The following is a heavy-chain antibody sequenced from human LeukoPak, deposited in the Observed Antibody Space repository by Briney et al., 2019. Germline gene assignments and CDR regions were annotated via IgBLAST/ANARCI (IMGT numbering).Heavy chain of an antibody. CDR3: ARAYRSIAAAGYYFDY. CDR1: GYTFTSYA. Sequence: ASVKVSCKSSGYTFTSYAISWVRQAPGQGLEWMGWISAYNGNTNYAQKFQGRVTMTTDTSTSTAYMDLRSLRSDDTAVYYCARAYRSIAAAGYYFDYWGQGTLVTVSS. CDR2: ISAYNGNT. D-gene: IGHD6-13*01. V-gene: IGHV1-18*01. J-gene: IGHJ4*02.